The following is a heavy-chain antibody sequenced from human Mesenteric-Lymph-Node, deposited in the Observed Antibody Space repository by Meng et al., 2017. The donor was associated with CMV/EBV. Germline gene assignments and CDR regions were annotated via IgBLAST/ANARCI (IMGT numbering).Heavy chain of an antibody. CDR1: GFTFSRYA. D-gene: IGHD3/OR15-3a*01. V-gene: IGHV3-30-3*02. CDR2: ISSDGNNK. CDR3: AKNDFSMMAV. Sequence: GESLKISCAASGFTFSRYAMHWVRQAPGKGLEWVALISSDGNNKYYADSVKGRFTISRDNSKNTLYLQMNSLRVEDTAVYYCAKNDFSMMAVWGQGTLVTVSS. J-gene: IGHJ4*02.